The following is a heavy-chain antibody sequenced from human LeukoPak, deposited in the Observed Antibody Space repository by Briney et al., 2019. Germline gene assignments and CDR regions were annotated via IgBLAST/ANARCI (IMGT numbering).Heavy chain of an antibody. CDR2: IYYSGST. CDR3: ARRAAAVIDAFDI. CDR1: GGSIGSSSYY. V-gene: IGHV4-39*01. Sequence: SETLSLTCTVSGGSIGSSSYYWGWIRQPPGKGLEWIGSIYYSGSTYYNPSLKSRVTISVDTSKNQFSLKLSSVTAADAAVYYCARRAAAVIDAFDIWGQGTMVTVSS. D-gene: IGHD6-13*01. J-gene: IGHJ3*02.